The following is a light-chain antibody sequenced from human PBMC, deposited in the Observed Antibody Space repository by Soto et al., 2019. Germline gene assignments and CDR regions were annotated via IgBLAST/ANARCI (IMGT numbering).Light chain of an antibody. CDR1: NSDIGSTY. V-gene: IGLV1-47*01. CDR2: TND. Sequence: QSVLTQPPSASGTPGQRVTISCSGSNSDIGSTYVYWYQQLPGKAPKLLIHTNDRRPSGVPDRFSGSKSGTSASLAISGLRSEDEADYYCAAWDDSLSGPVLGGGTKLTVL. CDR3: AAWDDSLSGPV. J-gene: IGLJ2*01.